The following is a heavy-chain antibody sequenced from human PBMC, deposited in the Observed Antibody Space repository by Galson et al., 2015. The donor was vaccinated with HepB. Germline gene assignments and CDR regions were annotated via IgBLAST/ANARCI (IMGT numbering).Heavy chain of an antibody. D-gene: IGHD1-26*01. CDR1: GYTFSTYA. J-gene: IGHJ4*02. Sequence: SVKVSCKASGYTFSTYAMSWVRQAPGQGLEWMGWINTNTGNPTYAQDFTGRFLFSLDTSVSTVYLQIRSLEAEDTAVYSCAKGVGPTLEGYYFDYWGQGTLVTVSS. CDR2: INTNTGNP. V-gene: IGHV7-4-1*02. CDR3: AKGVGPTLEGYYFDY.